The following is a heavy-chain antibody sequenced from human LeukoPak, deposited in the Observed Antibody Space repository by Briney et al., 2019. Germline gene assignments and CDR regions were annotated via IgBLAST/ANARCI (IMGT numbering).Heavy chain of an antibody. D-gene: IGHD3-10*01. Sequence: SETLSLTCTVSGGSISSSSYYWGWIRQPPGKGLEWIGSIYYSGSTYYNPSLKSRVTISVDTSKNQFSLKLSSVTAADTAVYYCARHLAYGSGSYDYWGQGTLVTVSS. CDR1: GGSISSSSYY. CDR3: ARHLAYGSGSYDY. V-gene: IGHV4-39*01. J-gene: IGHJ4*02. CDR2: IYYSGST.